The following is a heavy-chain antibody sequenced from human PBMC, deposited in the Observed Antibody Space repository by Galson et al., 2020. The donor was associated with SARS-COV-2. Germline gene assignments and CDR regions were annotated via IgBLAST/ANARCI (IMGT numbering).Heavy chain of an antibody. J-gene: IGHJ6*03. D-gene: IGHD3-9*01. Sequence: GGSLRPSCAGSQFTFGSYAMSWVRQAPGKGLEWVSSISPTGGHTYYADSVMGRFAISRDNSNDTLYLQMNSLRADDTATYYCAKDTQTTRYFYYYMETWGKGATVTVS. CDR1: QFTFGSYA. CDR3: AKDTQTTRYFYYYMET. CDR2: ISPTGGHT. V-gene: IGHV3-23*01.